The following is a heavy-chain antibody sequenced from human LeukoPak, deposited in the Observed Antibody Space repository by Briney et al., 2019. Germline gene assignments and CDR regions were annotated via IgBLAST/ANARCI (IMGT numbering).Heavy chain of an antibody. CDR1: GYTFTGYY. D-gene: IGHD2-15*01. V-gene: IGHV1-2*02. Sequence: ASVKVSCKASGYTFTGYYMHWVRQAPGQGLEWMGWINPNSGGTNYAQKFQGRVTMTRNTSISTAYMELNSLRSEDTAVYYCARAGGYCGRISCPYYFDYWGQGSLVAVSS. CDR3: ARAGGYCGRISCPYYFDY. CDR2: INPNSGGT. J-gene: IGHJ4*02.